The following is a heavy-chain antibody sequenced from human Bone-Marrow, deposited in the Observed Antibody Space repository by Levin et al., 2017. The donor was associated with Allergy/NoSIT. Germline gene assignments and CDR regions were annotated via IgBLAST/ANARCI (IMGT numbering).Heavy chain of an antibody. CDR2: ISSSSSYT. J-gene: IGHJ5*02. D-gene: IGHD3-16*01. V-gene: IGHV3-11*06. Sequence: PGGSLRLSCAASGFTFSDYYMSWIRQAPGKGLEWVSYISSSSSYTNYADSVKGRFTISRDNAKNSLYLQMNSLRAEDTAVYYCARDLVEGHQANWFDPWGQGTLVTVSS. CDR1: GFTFSDYY. CDR3: ARDLVEGHQANWFDP.